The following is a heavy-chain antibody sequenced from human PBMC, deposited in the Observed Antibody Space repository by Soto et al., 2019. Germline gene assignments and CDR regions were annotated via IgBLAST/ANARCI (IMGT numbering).Heavy chain of an antibody. Sequence: GGSLRLSCSASGFTFSAFAMYWLRQPPGKAPEFVSAISVDERSAFYADSVQGRFTISRDNSQNTVYLQMNSLRAKDAAVFYCVRGGSCTGGRCYLDSWGQGTRVTVSS. V-gene: IGHV3-64D*08. D-gene: IGHD2-8*02. J-gene: IGHJ4*02. CDR3: VRGGSCTGGRCYLDS. CDR1: GFTFSAFA. CDR2: ISVDERSA.